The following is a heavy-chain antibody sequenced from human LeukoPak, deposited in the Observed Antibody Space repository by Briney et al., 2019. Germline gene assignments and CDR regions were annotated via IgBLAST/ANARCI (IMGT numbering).Heavy chain of an antibody. Sequence: ASVKVSCKASGYNFISYYMHWVRQAPGQGLEWMGIINPSGGSTSYAQKSQDRVTMTRDTSTSTVYMKLSSLKSEDTAVYYCAREDVVLVDAVRYYYYGMDVWGQGTTVTVSS. CDR3: AREDVVLVDAVRYYYYGMDV. D-gene: IGHD2-8*01. CDR1: GYNFISYY. V-gene: IGHV1-46*01. CDR2: INPSGGST. J-gene: IGHJ6*02.